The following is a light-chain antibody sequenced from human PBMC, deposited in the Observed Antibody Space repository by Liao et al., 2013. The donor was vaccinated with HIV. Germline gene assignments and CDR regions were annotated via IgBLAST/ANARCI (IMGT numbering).Light chain of an antibody. Sequence: SYELTQPPSVSVSPGQTATITCSGDTLDDKYAFWYQQRPGQSPVLVMYEDSQRPSGIPERFSGSNSGNTATLTLSGTQPMDEADYFCQAWDRGADVVFGGGTKLTVL. CDR3: QAWDRGADVV. CDR2: EDS. J-gene: IGLJ2*01. V-gene: IGLV3-1*01. CDR1: TLDDKY.